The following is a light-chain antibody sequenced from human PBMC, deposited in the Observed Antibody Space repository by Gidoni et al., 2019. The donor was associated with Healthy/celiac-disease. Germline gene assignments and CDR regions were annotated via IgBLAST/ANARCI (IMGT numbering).Light chain of an antibody. CDR3: QAWDSSTVV. CDR2: QDR. CDR1: KLGDKY. Sequence: SYELTQPPSVSVSPGQTASITCSGDKLGDKYACWYQQKPGQSPVLVSYQDRKRPSGIPERFYGSNSGNTANLTISGTQAMDEADYYCQAWDSSTVVVGGGTKLTVL. V-gene: IGLV3-1*01. J-gene: IGLJ2*01.